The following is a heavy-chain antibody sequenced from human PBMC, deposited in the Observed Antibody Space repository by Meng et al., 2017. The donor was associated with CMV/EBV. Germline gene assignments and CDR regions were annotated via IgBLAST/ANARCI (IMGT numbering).Heavy chain of an antibody. V-gene: IGHV3-7*01. D-gene: IGHD3-3*01. Sequence: GGSLRLSCAACGFTFSSYWMSWVRQAPGKGLEWVANIKQDGSEKYYVDSVKGRFTISRDNAKNSLYLQMNSLRAEDTAVYYCARGGYVPYLGLTIFGVITLGYYGMDVWGQGTTVTVSS. CDR2: IKQDGSEK. CDR1: GFTFSSYW. CDR3: ARGGYVPYLGLTIFGVITLGYYGMDV. J-gene: IGHJ6*02.